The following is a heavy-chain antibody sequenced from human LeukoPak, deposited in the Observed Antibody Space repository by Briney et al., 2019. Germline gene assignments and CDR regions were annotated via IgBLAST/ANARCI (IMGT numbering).Heavy chain of an antibody. CDR3: ARGADVGPYYYMDV. D-gene: IGHD1-26*01. Sequence: SETLSLTCTVSGGSISSGDYYWSWIRQPPGKGLEWIGYIYYNGGTYYNPSNPSLKSRVTISIDTSKNQLSLKLTSMTAADTAVYYCARGADVGPYYYMDVWGKGTTVTVSS. CDR2: IYYNGGT. CDR1: GGSISSGDYY. J-gene: IGHJ6*03. V-gene: IGHV4-30-4*08.